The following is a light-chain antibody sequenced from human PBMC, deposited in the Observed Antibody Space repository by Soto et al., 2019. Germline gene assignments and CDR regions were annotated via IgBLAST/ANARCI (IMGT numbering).Light chain of an antibody. V-gene: IGLV2-11*01. CDR1: SSDVGGHHY. CDR3: CSYAGTYTYV. Sequence: QSALTQPRSVSGSPGQSVTISCTGSSSDVGGHHYVSWYQQHPGKAPKLMIYDVSKRPSGVPDRFSGSKSGNTASLTISGLQGDDEADYYCCSYAGTYTYVFGTGTKLTVL. J-gene: IGLJ1*01. CDR2: DVS.